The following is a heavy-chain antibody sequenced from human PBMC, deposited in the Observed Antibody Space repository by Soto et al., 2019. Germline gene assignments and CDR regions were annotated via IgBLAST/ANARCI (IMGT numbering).Heavy chain of an antibody. Sequence: SETLSLTCAVYGGSFSGYYWSWIRQPPGKGLEWIGEINHSGSTNYNPSLKSRVTISVDTSKNQFSLKLSSVTAADTAVYYCARGATPPPHYYYYYGMDVWGQGTTVTVSS. CDR2: INHSGST. CDR3: ARGATPPPHYYYYYGMDV. J-gene: IGHJ6*02. D-gene: IGHD2-15*01. V-gene: IGHV4-34*01. CDR1: GGSFSGYY.